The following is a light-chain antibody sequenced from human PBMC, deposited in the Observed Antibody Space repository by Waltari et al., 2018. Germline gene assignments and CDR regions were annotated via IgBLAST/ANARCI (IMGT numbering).Light chain of an antibody. Sequence: QSALTQPASVSGSPGQSLIIPCTGAASDVGGHNYVSWYQQYPGKAPKLIVYEVTNRPSGVSNRFSGSKSGNTASLTISGLQAEDEADYYCSSYTSSRTLNVFGTGTKVTVL. CDR2: EVT. CDR1: ASDVGGHNY. CDR3: SSYTSSRTLNV. V-gene: IGLV2-14*01. J-gene: IGLJ1*01.